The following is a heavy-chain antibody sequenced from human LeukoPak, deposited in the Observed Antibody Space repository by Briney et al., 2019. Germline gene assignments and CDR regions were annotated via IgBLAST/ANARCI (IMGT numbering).Heavy chain of an antibody. CDR2: ISSSSSYI. CDR1: GFSFTNAW. V-gene: IGHV3-21*01. J-gene: IGHJ4*02. Sequence: GGSLRLSCEASGFSFTNAWMNWVRQAPGKGLEWVSSISSSSSYIYYADSVKGRFTISRDNAKNSLYLQMNSLRAEDTAVYYCARDLTNTPHIWGQGTLVTVSS. CDR3: ARDLTNTPHI. D-gene: IGHD2-2*02.